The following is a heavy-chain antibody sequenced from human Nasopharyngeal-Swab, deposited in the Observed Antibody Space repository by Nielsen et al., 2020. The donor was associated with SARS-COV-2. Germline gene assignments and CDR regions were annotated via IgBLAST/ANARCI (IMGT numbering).Heavy chain of an antibody. CDR1: GGSISSYY. CDR3: ARDSSSWLGWFDP. V-gene: IGHV4-59*12. Sequence: GSLRLSCTVSGGSISSYYWSWIRQPPGKGLEWIGYIYYSGSTNYNPSLKSRVTISVDTSKNQFSLKLSSVTAADTAVYYCARDSSSWLGWFDPWGQGTLVTVSS. CDR2: IYYSGST. D-gene: IGHD6-13*01. J-gene: IGHJ5*02.